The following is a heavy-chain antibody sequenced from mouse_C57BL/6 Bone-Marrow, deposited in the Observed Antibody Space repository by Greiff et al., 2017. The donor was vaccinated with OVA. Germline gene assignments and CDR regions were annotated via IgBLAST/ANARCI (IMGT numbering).Heavy chain of an antibody. CDR1: GFTFSNYW. CDR3: TVNYYGSSGYFDY. CDR2: IRLKSDNYAT. Sequence: EVQRVESGGGLVQPGGSMKLSCVASGFTFSNYWMNWVRQSPEKGLEWVAQIRLKSDNYATHYAESVKGRFTISRDDSKSSVYLQMNNLRAEDTGIYYCTVNYYGSSGYFDYWGQGTTLTVSS. V-gene: IGHV6-3*01. D-gene: IGHD1-1*01. J-gene: IGHJ2*01.